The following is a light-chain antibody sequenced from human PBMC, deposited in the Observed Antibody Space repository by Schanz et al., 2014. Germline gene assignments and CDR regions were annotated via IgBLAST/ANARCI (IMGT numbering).Light chain of an antibody. Sequence: QSVLTQPPSVSGAPGQRVTISCTGSSSNIGAGYDVHWYQQLPGTAPKLLIYGNSNRPSGVPDRFSGSKSGTSASLAITGLQAEDEADYYCSSFGGSNNPPWVFGGGTKLTVL. V-gene: IGLV1-40*01. CDR1: SSNIGAGYD. J-gene: IGLJ3*02. CDR3: SSFGGSNNPPWV. CDR2: GNS.